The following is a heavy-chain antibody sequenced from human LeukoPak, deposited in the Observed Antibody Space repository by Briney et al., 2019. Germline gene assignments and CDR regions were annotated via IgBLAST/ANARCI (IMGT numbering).Heavy chain of an antibody. J-gene: IGHJ4*02. D-gene: IGHD3-10*02. CDR3: AKDFGMFSN. CDR1: GFSFSSNA. Sequence: GGSLRLSCAASGFSFSSNAMSWVRQAPGKGLEWVSAISATGGNTHSADSVKGRFTIPRDSSKNTLYLQMNSLRAEDTAIYYCAKDFGMFSNWGQGTLVTVSS. V-gene: IGHV3-23*01. CDR2: ISATGGNT.